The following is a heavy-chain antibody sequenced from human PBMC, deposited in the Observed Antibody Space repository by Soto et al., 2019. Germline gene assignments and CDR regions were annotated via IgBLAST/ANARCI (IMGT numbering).Heavy chain of an antibody. CDR3: AIAMADKRHPFDY. CDR2: IWYDGSNT. V-gene: IGHV3-33*01. D-gene: IGHD6-19*01. J-gene: IGHJ4*01. Sequence: GGSLRLSCVASGFFFRDFGMHWVRQAPGKGLEWVSVIWYDGSNTYQGESVKGRFTMSRDISKNTLYLQMDSLRPEDTAVYYCAIAMADKRHPFDYWAHGTLVTGSS. CDR1: GFFFRDFG.